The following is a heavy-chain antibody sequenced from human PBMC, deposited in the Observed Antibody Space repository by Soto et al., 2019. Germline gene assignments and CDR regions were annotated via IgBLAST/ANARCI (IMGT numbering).Heavy chain of an antibody. Sequence: QAHLVQSGPEVKKPGSSVKVSCKDSGGLFSSFAISWVRQAPGQGLEWLGGIIPVFGTTYYAEKFQDRLTITADESTNTAYMELSSLTSGDTAIYYCARGGGPDVWFNDFWGQGTLVTVSS. CDR3: ARGGGPDVWFNDF. J-gene: IGHJ4*02. CDR1: GGLFSSFA. V-gene: IGHV1-69*01. CDR2: IIPVFGTT. D-gene: IGHD2-15*01.